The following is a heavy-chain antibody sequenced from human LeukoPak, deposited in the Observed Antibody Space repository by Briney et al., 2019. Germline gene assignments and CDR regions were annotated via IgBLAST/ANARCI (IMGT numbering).Heavy chain of an antibody. CDR2: ISYDGSNK. CDR1: GFTFSSYG. CDR3: AKRLGVLEQYYYYYYMDV. D-gene: IGHD3-10*01. V-gene: IGHV3-30*18. Sequence: PGRSLRLSCAASGFTFSSYGMHWVRQAPGKGLEWVAVISYDGSNKYYADSVKGRFTISRDNSKNTLYLQMNSLRAEDTAVYYCAKRLGVLEQYYYYYYMDVWGKGTTVTVSS. J-gene: IGHJ6*03.